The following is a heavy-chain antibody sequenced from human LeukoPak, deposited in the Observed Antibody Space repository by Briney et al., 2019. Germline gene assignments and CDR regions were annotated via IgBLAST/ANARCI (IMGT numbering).Heavy chain of an antibody. CDR1: GGSISSFY. Sequence: PSETLSLTCTVSGGSISSFYWSWIRQPPGKGLEWIGYIYYSGGTNYNPSLKSRVTISVDTFKNQFPLKVTSVTAADTAVYYCARHLRKDGYNYYFDYWGQGTLVTVSS. D-gene: IGHD5-24*01. CDR2: IYYSGGT. V-gene: IGHV4-59*08. CDR3: ARHLRKDGYNYYFDY. J-gene: IGHJ4*02.